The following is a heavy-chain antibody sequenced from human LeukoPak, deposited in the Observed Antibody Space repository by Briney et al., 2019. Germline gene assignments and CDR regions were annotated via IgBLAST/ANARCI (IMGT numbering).Heavy chain of an antibody. J-gene: IGHJ4*02. Sequence: AEPLSLACTVSGGSISSYYWSWLRQPPGEGLERIGYIYYSGSTNYTPSLKSRVTIAVDTSKNQSSLKLSSVTAADTAVYYCASSSWALDYWGQGALVTVSS. V-gene: IGHV4-59*08. D-gene: IGHD6-13*01. CDR3: ASSSWALDY. CDR2: IYYSGST. CDR1: GGSISSYY.